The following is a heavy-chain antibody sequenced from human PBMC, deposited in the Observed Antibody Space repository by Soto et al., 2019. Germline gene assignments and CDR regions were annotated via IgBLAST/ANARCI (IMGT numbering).Heavy chain of an antibody. CDR3: ARDREYSSGWYPPGDY. J-gene: IGHJ4*02. V-gene: IGHV1-69*13. D-gene: IGHD6-13*01. CDR1: GGTFSSYA. Sequence: GASVKVSCEASGGTFSSYAISWVRQAPGQGLEWMGGIIPIFGTANYAQKFQGRVTITADESTSTAYMELSSLRSEDTAVYYCARDREYSSGWYPPGDYWGQGTLVTVSS. CDR2: IIPIFGTA.